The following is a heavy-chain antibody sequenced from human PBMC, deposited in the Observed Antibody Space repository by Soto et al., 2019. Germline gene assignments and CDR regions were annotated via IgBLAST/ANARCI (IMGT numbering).Heavy chain of an antibody. CDR3: ARDEGVSSTNVKAFEI. J-gene: IGHJ3*02. Sequence: GGSLRLSCAASGFTFSRYYMNWVRQAPGKGLEWVSSISTTSTYTHYADSLKGRFTISRDNAKKLLYLEMDSLRAEDTAVYYCARDEGVSSTNVKAFEIWGQGTKVTVSS. CDR1: GFTFSRYY. D-gene: IGHD2-2*01. CDR2: ISTTSTYT. V-gene: IGHV3-21*01.